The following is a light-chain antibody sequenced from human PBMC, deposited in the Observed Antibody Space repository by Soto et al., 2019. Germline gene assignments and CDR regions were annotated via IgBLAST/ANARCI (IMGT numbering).Light chain of an antibody. J-gene: IGLJ1*01. CDR2: DVT. CDR1: STDVGGYKY. Sequence: QPLLTKPASVTGSPRQSITITYPGTSTDVGGYKYVSWYQQHPGKAPKFMIYDVTSRPSGISNRFSGSKSGNTAFLIISGLQAEDEADYYCLSYTSSDTYVFGTGTKVTVL. CDR3: LSYTSSDTYV. V-gene: IGLV2-14*01.